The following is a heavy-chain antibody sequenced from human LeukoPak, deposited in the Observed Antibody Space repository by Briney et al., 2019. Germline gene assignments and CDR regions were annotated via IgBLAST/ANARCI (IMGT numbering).Heavy chain of an antibody. CDR1: GGSVSSGDYY. CDR3: VTARRFAAAGTTAFDI. D-gene: IGHD6-13*01. CDR2: IYYSGNT. J-gene: IGHJ3*02. Sequence: SETLSLTCTVSGGSVSSGDYYWNWLRQPPGKGLEWIGYIYYSGNTYYNPSLKSRLTISVATSTNQFSLQLTSVTAGDTAVSYCVTARRFAAAGTTAFDIWGQATMLTVSS. V-gene: IGHV4-30-4*08.